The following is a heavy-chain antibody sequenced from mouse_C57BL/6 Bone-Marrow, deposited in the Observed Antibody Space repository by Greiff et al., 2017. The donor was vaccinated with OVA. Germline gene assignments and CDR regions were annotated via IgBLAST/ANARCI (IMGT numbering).Heavy chain of an antibody. V-gene: IGHV1-76*01. CDR2: IYPGSGNT. D-gene: IGHD1-1*01. CDR3: ARIYYYGNYAMDY. Sequence: VQLQQSGAELVRPGASVKLSCKASGYTFTDYYINWVKQRPGQGLEWIARIYPGSGNTYYNEKFKGKATLTAEKSSSTAYMQLSSLTSEDSAVYFCARIYYYGNYAMDYWGQGTSVTVSS. J-gene: IGHJ4*01. CDR1: GYTFTDYY.